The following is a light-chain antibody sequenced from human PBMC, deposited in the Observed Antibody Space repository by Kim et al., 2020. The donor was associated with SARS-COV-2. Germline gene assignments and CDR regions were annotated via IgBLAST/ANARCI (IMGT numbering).Light chain of an antibody. Sequence: VSPGERVTLSCRASQRISKDLAWYQQKAGQAPRLLIYATSTRATGIPARFSGSGSETEFTLTISSLQSEDFAVYYCQQYKNWPPTTFGQGTKLEI. CDR2: ATS. J-gene: IGKJ2*01. CDR3: QQYKNWPPTT. CDR1: QRISKD. V-gene: IGKV3-15*01.